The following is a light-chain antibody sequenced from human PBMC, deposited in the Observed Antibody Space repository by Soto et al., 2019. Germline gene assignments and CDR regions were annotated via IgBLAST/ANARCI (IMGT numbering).Light chain of an antibody. Sequence: DIQMTQSPPALSASVGDRVTITCRAIQNIDSYLNWYQQKPGKAPKLLIYAASSLQSGVPSRFSGSGSGTDFTLTISSLQPEDFATYYCQQSYSTPPEGTFGPGTKVDIK. CDR2: AAS. V-gene: IGKV1-39*01. CDR1: QNIDSY. J-gene: IGKJ3*01. CDR3: QQSYSTPPEGT.